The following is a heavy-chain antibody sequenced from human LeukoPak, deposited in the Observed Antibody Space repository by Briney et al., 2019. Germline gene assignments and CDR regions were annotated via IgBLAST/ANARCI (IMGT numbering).Heavy chain of an antibody. J-gene: IGHJ4*02. CDR1: GFTFSSYA. V-gene: IGHV3-48*03. Sequence: GGSLRLSCVVSGFTFSSYAMNWVRQAPGKGLEWVSYISSSGSTIYYADSVKGRFTISRDNAKNSVYLQMNSLRAEDTAVYYCARDSTCYFWSGCYYFDYWGPGTLVTVSS. CDR3: ARDSTCYFWSGCYYFDY. CDR2: ISSSGSTI. D-gene: IGHD3-3*01.